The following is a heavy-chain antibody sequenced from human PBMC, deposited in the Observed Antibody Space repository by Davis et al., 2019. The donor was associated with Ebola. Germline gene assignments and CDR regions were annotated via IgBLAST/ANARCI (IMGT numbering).Heavy chain of an antibody. D-gene: IGHD6-13*01. CDR3: ARDREAAAAGYYGMDV. J-gene: IGHJ6*04. Sequence: ASVKVSCKVSGYTFTSYGISWVRQAPGQGLEWMGRINPNGGGTVYAQKFQGRVTMTRDTSISTAYMDLSRLISDDTAVYYCARDREAAAAGYYGMDVWGKGTAVTVSS. CDR1: GYTFTSYG. CDR2: INPNGGGT. V-gene: IGHV1-2*06.